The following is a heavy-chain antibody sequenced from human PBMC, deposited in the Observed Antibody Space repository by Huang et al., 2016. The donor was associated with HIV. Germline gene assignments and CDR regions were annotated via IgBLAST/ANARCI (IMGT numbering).Heavy chain of an antibody. CDR1: GYTFNGYW. J-gene: IGHJ3*02. V-gene: IGHV5-51*01. CDR3: ARQGVGDFVVEPTGLGAFDI. D-gene: IGHD2-2*01. CDR2: IYPGESET. Sequence: EVQLVQSGAVVKKPGESLKISCKGSGYTFNGYWIGWVRQMPGKGLEWMGIIYPGESETTCSPAFQGQVTISADKSISTAYLQWSGLKASDTAMYYCARQGVGDFVVEPTGLGAFDIWGQGTMVTVSS.